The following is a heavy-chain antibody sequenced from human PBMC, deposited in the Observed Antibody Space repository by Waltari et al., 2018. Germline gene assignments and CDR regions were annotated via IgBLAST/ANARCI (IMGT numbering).Heavy chain of an antibody. CDR2: INAGNGNT. CDR1: GYTFTSYA. D-gene: IGHD5-18*01. CDR3: ARATYSYGPGPYFDY. Sequence: SVKVSCKASGYTFTSYAMHWVRQAPGQRLEWMGWINAGNGNTKYSQKFQGRVTITRDTSASTAYMELSSLRSEDTAVYYCARATYSYGPGPYFDYWGQGTLVTVSS. V-gene: IGHV1-3*01. J-gene: IGHJ4*02.